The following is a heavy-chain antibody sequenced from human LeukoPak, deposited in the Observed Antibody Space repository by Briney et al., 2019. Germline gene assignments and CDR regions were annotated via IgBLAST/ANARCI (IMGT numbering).Heavy chain of an antibody. CDR2: ISYDGSQY. Sequence: LSLTCTVSGGSISGSYWNWIRQPPGKGLEWVAVISYDGSQYYYGDSVKGRFTISRDNSRNTLDLQLNSLTADDTAVYYCARDAYLRGVPDGFFDYWGQGALVTVSS. D-gene: IGHD3-10*02. CDR1: GGSISGSY. V-gene: IGHV3-30*03. CDR3: ARDAYLRGVPDGFFDY. J-gene: IGHJ4*02.